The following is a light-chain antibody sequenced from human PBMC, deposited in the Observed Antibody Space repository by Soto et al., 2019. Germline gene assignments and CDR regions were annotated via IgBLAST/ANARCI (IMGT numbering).Light chain of an antibody. V-gene: IGKV3-20*01. J-gene: IGKJ5*01. CDR3: QQYAISPPIT. Sequence: IVLTQSPCPLPFAPVERATLCCRSSQSVSSRQLAWYQQKPGQPPRLLIYGISSRANGIPDRFSGSGSGTNLTLTISRLDPAAYALYYCQQYAISPPITFPQGTQLEIK. CDR1: QSVSSRQ. CDR2: GIS.